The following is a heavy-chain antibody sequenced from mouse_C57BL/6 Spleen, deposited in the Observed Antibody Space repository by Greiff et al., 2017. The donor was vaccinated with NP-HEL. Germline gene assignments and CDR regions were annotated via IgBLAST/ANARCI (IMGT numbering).Heavy chain of an antibody. V-gene: IGHV1-50*01. CDR2: LDPSDSYT. Sequence: QVQLQQPGAELVKPGASVKLSCKASGYTFTSYWMQWVKQRPGPGLEWIGELDPSDSYTNYNQKFKGKATLTVDTSSSTAYMHLSSLTSEDSAGEYWARRGSSGDGDWGQGTTLTVAS. CDR1: GYTFTSYW. J-gene: IGHJ2*01. CDR3: ARRGSSGDGD. D-gene: IGHD3-2*02.